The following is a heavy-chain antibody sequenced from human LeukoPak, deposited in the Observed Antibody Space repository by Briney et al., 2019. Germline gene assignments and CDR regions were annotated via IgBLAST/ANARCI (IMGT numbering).Heavy chain of an antibody. V-gene: IGHV5-51*01. CDR2: IYPGDFDT. D-gene: IGHD2-2*01. Sequence: NHGESLKISCKVSGYTFTNYWIGWVRQMPGKGPEWMGIIYPGDFDTRYSPSFQGQVTISADKSISTAYLQWSSLKASDTAMYYCARLGSITTNRYYYGLDVWGQGTTVTVSS. J-gene: IGHJ6*02. CDR1: GYTFTNYW. CDR3: ARLGSITTNRYYYGLDV.